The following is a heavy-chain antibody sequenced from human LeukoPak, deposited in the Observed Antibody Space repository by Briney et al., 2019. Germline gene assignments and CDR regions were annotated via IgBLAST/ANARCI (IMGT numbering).Heavy chain of an antibody. D-gene: IGHD4-17*01. CDR1: GGSISSGGYS. CDR3: ARAPGDYGWFDP. J-gene: IGHJ5*02. V-gene: IGHV4-30-2*01. CDR2: IYHSGIT. Sequence: SQTLSLTCAVSGGSISSGGYSWSWIRQPPGTGLEWIGYIYHSGITYYNPSLKSRVTISVDRSKNQFSLKLSSVTAADTAVYYCARAPGDYGWFDPWGQGTLVTVSS.